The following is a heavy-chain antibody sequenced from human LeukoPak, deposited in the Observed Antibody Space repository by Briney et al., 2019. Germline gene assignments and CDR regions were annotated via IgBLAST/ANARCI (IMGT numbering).Heavy chain of an antibody. Sequence: ASVKVSCKASGGTFSSYAISWVRQAPGQGLEWMGGIIPIFGTANYAQKFQGRVTITADESTSTAYMELSSLRSEDTAVYYCARDGDQYSSGWYWVGYWGQGTLVTVSS. CDR1: GGTFSSYA. J-gene: IGHJ4*02. CDR2: IIPIFGTA. CDR3: ARDGDQYSSGWYWVGY. D-gene: IGHD6-19*01. V-gene: IGHV1-69*13.